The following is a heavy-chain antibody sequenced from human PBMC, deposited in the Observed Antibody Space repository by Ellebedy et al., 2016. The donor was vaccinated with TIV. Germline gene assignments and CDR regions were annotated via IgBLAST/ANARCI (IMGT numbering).Heavy chain of an antibody. CDR2: IIAIFGTT. CDR3: ARNIGYSNGPSEY. J-gene: IGHJ4*02. Sequence: SVKVSCKASGATFSGSAISWVRQAPGQGLEWIGGIIAIFGTTKYAQKFQGSLTITADQFTTTSYMELRGLTFEDTAVYFCARNIGYSNGPSEYWGQGSLVTVSS. D-gene: IGHD6-19*01. CDR1: GATFSGSA. V-gene: IGHV1-69*13.